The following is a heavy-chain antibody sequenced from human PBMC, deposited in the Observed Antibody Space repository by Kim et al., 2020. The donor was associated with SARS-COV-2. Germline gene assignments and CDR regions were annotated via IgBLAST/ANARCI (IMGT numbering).Heavy chain of an antibody. CDR1: GFTFSSYG. Sequence: GGSLRLSCAASGFTFSSYGMHWVRQAPGKGLEWVAVISYDGSNKYYADSVKGRFTISRDNSKNTLYLQMNSLRAEDTAVYYCASVITMVRGARDGGDYWGQGTLVTVSS. J-gene: IGHJ4*02. CDR2: ISYDGSNK. D-gene: IGHD3-10*01. V-gene: IGHV3-33*05. CDR3: ASVITMVRGARDGGDY.